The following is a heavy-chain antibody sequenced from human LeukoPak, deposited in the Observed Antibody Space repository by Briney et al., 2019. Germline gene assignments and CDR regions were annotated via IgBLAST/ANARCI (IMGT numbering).Heavy chain of an antibody. D-gene: IGHD6-13*01. J-gene: IGHJ6*03. CDR3: ARDPGIAAAGYYYYYMDV. CDR2: IIPIFGTA. V-gene: IGHV1-69*05. Sequence: SVKVSCKASGGTFSSYAISWVRQAPGQGLEWMGGIIPIFGTANYARKFQGRVTITTDESTSTAYMELSSLRSEDTAVYYCARDPGIAAAGYYYYYMDVWGKGTTVTVSS. CDR1: GGTFSSYA.